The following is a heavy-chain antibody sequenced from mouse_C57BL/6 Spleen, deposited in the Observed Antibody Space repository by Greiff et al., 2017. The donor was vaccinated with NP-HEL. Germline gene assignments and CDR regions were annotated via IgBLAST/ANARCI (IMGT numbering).Heavy chain of an antibody. D-gene: IGHD2-3*01. V-gene: IGHV1-81*01. J-gene: IGHJ2*01. CDR3: ARLGDGRSAGY. Sequence: QVHVKQSGAELARPGASVKLSCKASGYTFTSYGISWVKQRTGQGLEWIGEIYPRSGNTYYNEQFKGKATLTADKSSSTAYMELRSLTSEDSAVYFCARLGDGRSAGYWGQGTTLTVSS. CDR2: IYPRSGNT. CDR1: GYTFTSYG.